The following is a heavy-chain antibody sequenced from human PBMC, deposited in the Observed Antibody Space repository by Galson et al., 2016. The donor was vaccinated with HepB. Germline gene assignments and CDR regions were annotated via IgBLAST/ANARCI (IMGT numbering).Heavy chain of an antibody. V-gene: IGHV3-48*02. Sequence: SLRLSCAVSGFPLSSYNMSWVRQAPGKGLEWVSYISSSRSPIYYADSVKGRFIISRDDAKNSVYLQMNSLRDEDTAVYYCAREGSSGWFRNYYSDYWGQGTLVTVSS. CDR3: AREGSSGWFRNYYSDY. D-gene: IGHD6-19*01. CDR2: ISSSRSPI. J-gene: IGHJ4*02. CDR1: GFPLSSYN.